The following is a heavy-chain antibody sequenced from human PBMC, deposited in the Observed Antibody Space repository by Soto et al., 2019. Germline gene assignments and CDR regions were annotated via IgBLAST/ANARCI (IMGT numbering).Heavy chain of an antibody. CDR1: GGISSSYI. CDR3: ARRSGHSTSYVFDY. V-gene: IGHV1-69*06. D-gene: IGHD5-12*01. J-gene: IGHJ4*02. CDR2: INPIFNAV. Sequence: QVRLEQSGAEVKRPGSSVTVSCKASGGISSSYIINWVRQAPGQGLQWMGGINPIFNAVQSAPKFQGRVTLTAYKFTDTSFMHLSSLTSDDTAVYFCARRSGHSTSYVFDYWGQGTLVTVSS.